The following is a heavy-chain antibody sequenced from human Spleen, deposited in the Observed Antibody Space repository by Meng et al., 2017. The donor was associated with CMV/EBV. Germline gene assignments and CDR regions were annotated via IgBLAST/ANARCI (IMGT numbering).Heavy chain of an antibody. CDR3: AKRTKSSYYFDY. J-gene: IGHJ4*02. Sequence: LKISCAASGFTFSSYAMHWVRQAPGKGLEYVSAISSNGGSTYYADSVKGRFTISRDNSKNTLYLQMGSLRAEDTAVYYCAKRTKSSYYFDYWGQGTLVTVSS. CDR2: ISSNGGST. V-gene: IGHV3-64*02. CDR1: GFTFSSYA. D-gene: IGHD1-1*01.